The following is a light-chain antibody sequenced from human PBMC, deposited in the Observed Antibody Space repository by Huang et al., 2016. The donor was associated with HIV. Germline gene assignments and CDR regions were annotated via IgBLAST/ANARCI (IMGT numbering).Light chain of an antibody. CDR1: QSVSSN. J-gene: IGKJ1*01. CDR3: QQYNNWRT. V-gene: IGKV3-15*01. Sequence: EIVMTQSPATLSVSPGERATLSCRASQSVSSNLAWYQQKPGQAPRLLIYGASTRATGIPARFSGRGSGTEFTRTISSLQSEDFAVYYCQQYNNWRTFGQGTKVEIK. CDR2: GAS.